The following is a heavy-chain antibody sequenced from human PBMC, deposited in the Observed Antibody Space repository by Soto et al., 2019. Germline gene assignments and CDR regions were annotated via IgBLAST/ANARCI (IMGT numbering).Heavy chain of an antibody. CDR1: GFSLSTSGVG. V-gene: IGHV2-5*02. J-gene: IGHJ6*03. CDR3: AHRGYSYVFSLQRTYYYMDV. Sequence: QITLKESGPTLVKPTQTLTLTCTFSGFSLSTSGVGVGWIRQPPGKALEWLALIYWDDDKRYSPSLKSRLTITKDTSKNQVVLTMTNMDPVDTATYYCAHRGYSYVFSLQRTYYYMDVWGKGTTVTVSS. CDR2: IYWDDDK. D-gene: IGHD5-18*01.